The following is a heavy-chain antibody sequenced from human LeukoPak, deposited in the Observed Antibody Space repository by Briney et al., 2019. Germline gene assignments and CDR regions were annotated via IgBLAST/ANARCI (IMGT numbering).Heavy chain of an antibody. CDR1: GGSISSSNYY. CDR2: IYHTGST. J-gene: IGHJ4*02. Sequence: SETLSLTCTVSGGSISSSNYYRGWIRQPPGKGLEWIGGIYHTGSTHYNPSLKSRVTISVDTSKNQFSLKLSSVTAADTAVYYCAREPWVKNYYDSSGYSDYWGQGTLVTVSS. D-gene: IGHD3-22*01. V-gene: IGHV4-39*07. CDR3: AREPWVKNYYDSSGYSDY.